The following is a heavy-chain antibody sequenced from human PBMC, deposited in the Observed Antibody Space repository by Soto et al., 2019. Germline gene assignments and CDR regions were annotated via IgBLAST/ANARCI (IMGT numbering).Heavy chain of an antibody. CDR2: ISGGTSST. CDR3: AKERWAAAGTPTLDY. Sequence: EVQLLESGGGLVQPGGSLRLSCAASGFTFSSYAMSWVRQAPGKGLEWVSAISGGTSSTYYADSVKGRFTISRDNSKNTLYLQMNSPRAEDTAVYYCAKERWAAAGTPTLDYWGQGTLGTVSS. J-gene: IGHJ4*02. V-gene: IGHV3-23*01. CDR1: GFTFSSYA. D-gene: IGHD6-13*01.